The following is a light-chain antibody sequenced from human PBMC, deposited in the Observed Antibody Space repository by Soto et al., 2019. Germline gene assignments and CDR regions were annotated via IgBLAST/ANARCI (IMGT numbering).Light chain of an antibody. CDR1: QSVSSS. Sequence: VVLRMSTTTLSFSPGEKATPSRTPSQSVSSSLAWYQQKPGQAPRLLIYYASNRAAGIPARFSGSGSGTDFTLTISSLEPEDFAVYYCQQRSDWTPITFGQVRRLEI. J-gene: IGKJ5*01. CDR3: QQRSDWTPIT. CDR2: YAS. V-gene: IGKV3-11*01.